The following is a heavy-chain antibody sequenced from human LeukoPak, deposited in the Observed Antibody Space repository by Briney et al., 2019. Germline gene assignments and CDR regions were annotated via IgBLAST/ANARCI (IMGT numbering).Heavy chain of an antibody. Sequence: PAGSLRLSCAASGFTFSSYWMHWVRQAPGKGLMWVSRINSDGSITSYADSVKGRFTISRDNAKNTLYVQMNSLRAEDTAVYYCARVRATFSPHFDNWGQGTLVTVSS. CDR2: INSDGSIT. V-gene: IGHV3-74*01. CDR1: GFTFSSYW. D-gene: IGHD5-12*01. J-gene: IGHJ4*02. CDR3: ARVRATFSPHFDN.